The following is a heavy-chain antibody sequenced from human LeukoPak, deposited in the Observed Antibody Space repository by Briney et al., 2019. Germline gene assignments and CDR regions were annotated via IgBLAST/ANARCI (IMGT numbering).Heavy chain of an antibody. CDR3: ARGTYYYDSSGSTEYYFDY. Sequence: SVKVSCKASGGTFSSYAISWVRQAPGQGLEWMGGIIPIFGTANYAQKFQGRVTITADESTSTAYMELSSLRSEDTAVYYCARGTYYYDSSGSTEYYFDYWGQGTLVTVSS. D-gene: IGHD3-22*01. J-gene: IGHJ4*02. CDR1: GGTFSSYA. V-gene: IGHV1-69*13. CDR2: IIPIFGTA.